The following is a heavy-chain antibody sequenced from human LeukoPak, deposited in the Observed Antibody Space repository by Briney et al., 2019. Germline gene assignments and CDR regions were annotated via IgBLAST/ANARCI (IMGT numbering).Heavy chain of an antibody. V-gene: IGHV4-30-4*01. CDR2: IYYSGST. CDR3: ARGQVITVGYYFDY. D-gene: IGHD3-10*01. Sequence: SETLSLTCTVSGGSISSGDYYWSWIRQPPGKGLEWIGYIYYSGSTYYNPSLKSRVTISVDTSKNQFSLKLSSVTAADTAVYYCARGQVITVGYYFDYWGQGTLVTVPS. J-gene: IGHJ4*02. CDR1: GGSISSGDYY.